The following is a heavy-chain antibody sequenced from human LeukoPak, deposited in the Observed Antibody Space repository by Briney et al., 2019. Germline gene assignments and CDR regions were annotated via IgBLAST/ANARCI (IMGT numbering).Heavy chain of an antibody. V-gene: IGHV3-73*01. Sequence: GGSLRLSCAASGFTFSGSAMHWVRQASGKGLEWVGRIRSKANSYATAYAASVKGRFTISRDDSKNTAYLQMNSLKAEDTAVYYCTRTCSTSCFEDWFDPWGQGTLVTVSS. CDR2: IRSKANSYAT. D-gene: IGHD2-2*01. CDR3: TRTCSTSCFEDWFDP. J-gene: IGHJ5*02. CDR1: GFTFSGSA.